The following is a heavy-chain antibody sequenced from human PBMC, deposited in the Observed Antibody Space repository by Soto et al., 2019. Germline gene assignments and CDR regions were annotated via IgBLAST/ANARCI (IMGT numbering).Heavy chain of an antibody. J-gene: IGHJ3*02. CDR1: EFSLSDYA. CDR2: MSYDGNNN. Sequence: QVQLVESGGGVVQPGRSLRLSCAASEFSLSDYAIHWVRQAPGKGLEWVAIMSYDGNNNYYADSVRGRFTISRDNSKNTLCVQMNSLRAEDTAMYYCARDGGGWKIGAVDIWGQWTMVPVSS. D-gene: IGHD6-19*01. CDR3: ARDGGGWKIGAVDI. V-gene: IGHV3-30-3*01.